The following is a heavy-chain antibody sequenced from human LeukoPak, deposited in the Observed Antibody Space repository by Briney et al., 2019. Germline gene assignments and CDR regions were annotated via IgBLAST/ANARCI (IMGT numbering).Heavy chain of an antibody. V-gene: IGHV3-23*01. CDR2: ISGSGGST. D-gene: IGHD3-9*01. CDR3: ARPYILTGYDTDY. CDR1: GFTFSSYA. Sequence: TGGSLRLSCAASGFTFSSYAMSWVRQAPGKGLEWVSAISGSGGSTYYADSVKGRFTISRDNSKNTLYLQMNSLRAEDTAVYYCARPYILTGYDTDYWGQGTLVTVSS. J-gene: IGHJ4*02.